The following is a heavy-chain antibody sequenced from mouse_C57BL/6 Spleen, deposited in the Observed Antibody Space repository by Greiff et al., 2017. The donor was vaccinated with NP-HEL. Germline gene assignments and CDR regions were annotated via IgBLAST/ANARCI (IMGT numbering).Heavy chain of an antibody. Sequence: VKLQESGAELVRPGASVTLSCKASGYTFTDYEMHWVKQTPVHGLEWIGAIDPETGGTAYNQKFKGKAILTADKSSSTAYMELRSLTSEDSAVYYCTRGDYGSFAYWGQGTLVTVSA. CDR2: IDPETGGT. J-gene: IGHJ3*01. D-gene: IGHD1-1*01. CDR1: GYTFTDYE. V-gene: IGHV1-15*01. CDR3: TRGDYGSFAY.